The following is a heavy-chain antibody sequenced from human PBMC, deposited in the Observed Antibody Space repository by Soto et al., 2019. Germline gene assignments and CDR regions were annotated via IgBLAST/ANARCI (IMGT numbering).Heavy chain of an antibody. J-gene: IGHJ5*02. CDR1: GDSVSSNSAA. D-gene: IGHD3-16*01. CDR3: ARDQYDYVWGSYSGWFDP. CDR2: TYYRSKWYN. V-gene: IGHV6-1*01. Sequence: PSQTLSLTCAISGDSVSSNSAAWNWIRQSPSRGLEWLGRTYYRSKWYNDYAVSVESRITINPDTSKNQFSLQLNSVTPEDTAVYYCARDQYDYVWGSYSGWFDPWGQGTLVTVSS.